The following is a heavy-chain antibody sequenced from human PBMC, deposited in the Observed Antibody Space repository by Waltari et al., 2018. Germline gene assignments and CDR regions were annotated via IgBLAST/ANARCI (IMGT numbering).Heavy chain of an antibody. Sequence: EVQLVLSGAEVKKPGEALKISCRGSGYSYTSYWTGWVRQMPGKGLEWMGIIYPGDSDTRYSPSFQGQVTISADKSISTAYLQWSSLKASDTAMYYCARLEGGDKTDYYYYYGMDVWGQGTTVTVSS. D-gene: IGHD2-21*01. J-gene: IGHJ6*02. V-gene: IGHV5-51*03. CDR1: GYSYTSYW. CDR3: ARLEGGDKTDYYYYYGMDV. CDR2: IYPGDSDT.